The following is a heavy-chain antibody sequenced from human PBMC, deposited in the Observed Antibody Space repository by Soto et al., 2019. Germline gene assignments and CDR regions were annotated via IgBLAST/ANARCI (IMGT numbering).Heavy chain of an antibody. CDR1: GGSIGSGGYS. D-gene: IGHD1-1*01. V-gene: IGHV4-30-2*01. J-gene: IGHJ5*02. CDR2: IYHSGST. CDR3: ARDQLEGNWFDP. Sequence: NLSITWAVSGGSIGSGGYSWNWIRQPPGKGLEWIGYIYHSGSTLYNPSLKSRVTISVDKSKNQFSLKLTSVTAADTAVYYCARDQLEGNWFDPWGQGTLVTVS.